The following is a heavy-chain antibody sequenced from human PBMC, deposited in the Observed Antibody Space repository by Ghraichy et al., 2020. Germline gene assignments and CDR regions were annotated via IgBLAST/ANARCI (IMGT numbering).Heavy chain of an antibody. V-gene: IGHV3-66*01. CDR3: ARDSRIVGAY. D-gene: IGHD1-26*01. CDR2: IYSGGST. Sequence: LSLTCAASGFTVSSNYMSWVRQAPGKGLEWVSVIYSGGSTYYADSVKGRFTISRDNSKNTLYLQMNSLRAEDTAVYYCARDSRIVGAYWGQGTLVTVSS. CDR1: GFTVSSNY. J-gene: IGHJ4*02.